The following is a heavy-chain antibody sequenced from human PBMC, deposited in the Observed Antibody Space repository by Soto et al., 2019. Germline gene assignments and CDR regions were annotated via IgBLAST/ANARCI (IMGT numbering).Heavy chain of an antibody. CDR2: INPATGNT. V-gene: IGHV1-3*01. CDR1: GYIFATYA. D-gene: IGHD1-1*01. CDR3: ARRYKSAGWLEP. J-gene: IGHJ5*02. Sequence: ASVKVSCKASGYIFATYAIHWVRQAPGQGLEWMGWINPATGNTEYSDKFQDRVTFTRDTSATTAYMELRGLRSEDTAVYYCARRYKSAGWLEPWGQGTLVTVSS.